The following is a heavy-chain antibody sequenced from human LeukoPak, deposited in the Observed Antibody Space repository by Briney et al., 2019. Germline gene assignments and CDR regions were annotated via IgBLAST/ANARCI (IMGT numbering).Heavy chain of an antibody. CDR1: GYTFTGYY. Sequence: ASVKVSCKASGYTFTGYYMHWVRQVPGQGLEWMGWINPNSGGTNYAQKFQGRVTMTRDTSISTAYMELSRLRSDDTAVYYCASLHYGPTPDWFDPWGQGTLVTVSS. CDR3: ASLHYGPTPDWFDP. V-gene: IGHV1-2*02. CDR2: INPNSGGT. J-gene: IGHJ5*02. D-gene: IGHD4-17*01.